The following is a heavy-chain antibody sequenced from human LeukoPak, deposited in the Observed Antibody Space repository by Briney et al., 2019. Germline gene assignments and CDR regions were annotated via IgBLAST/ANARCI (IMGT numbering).Heavy chain of an antibody. V-gene: IGHV3-23*01. D-gene: IGHD3-10*01. Sequence: GGSLRLSCAASGFTFSSYAMSWVRQAPGKGLEWVSAISVSGGSTYYADSVKGRFTISRDNSKNTLYLQMNSLRAEDTAVYYCAKDYQSESGELLLGYYFDYWGQGTLVTVSS. CDR3: AKDYQSESGELLLGYYFDY. J-gene: IGHJ4*02. CDR2: ISVSGGST. CDR1: GFTFSSYA.